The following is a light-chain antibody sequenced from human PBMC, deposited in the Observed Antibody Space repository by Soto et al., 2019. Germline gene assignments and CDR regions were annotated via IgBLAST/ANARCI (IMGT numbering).Light chain of an antibody. Sequence: EIVLTQSPGTLSLSAGERATLSCRASQSVSGSYLAWYQQKPGQAPRVLIYGASTRATNVSARFSGSGSGTEFTLTISSLQSEDFALYYCQQYNHWPPITFGPGTRLEIK. CDR1: QSVSGSY. CDR2: GAS. V-gene: IGKV3-15*01. CDR3: QQYNHWPPIT. J-gene: IGKJ5*01.